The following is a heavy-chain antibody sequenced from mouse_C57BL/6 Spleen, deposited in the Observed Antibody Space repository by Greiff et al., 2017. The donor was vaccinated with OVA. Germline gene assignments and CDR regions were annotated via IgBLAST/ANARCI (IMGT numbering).Heavy chain of an antibody. V-gene: IGHV3-6*01. CDR3: ARQGIDGYYVGFAY. CDR2: ISYDGSN. J-gene: IGHJ3*01. Sequence: DVKLQESGPGLVKPSQSLSLTCSVTGYSITSGYYWNWIRQFPGNKLEWMGYISYDGSNNYNPSLKNRISITRDTSKNQFFLKLNSVTTEDTATYYCARQGIDGYYVGFAYWGQGTLVTVSA. D-gene: IGHD2-3*01. CDR1: GYSITSGYY.